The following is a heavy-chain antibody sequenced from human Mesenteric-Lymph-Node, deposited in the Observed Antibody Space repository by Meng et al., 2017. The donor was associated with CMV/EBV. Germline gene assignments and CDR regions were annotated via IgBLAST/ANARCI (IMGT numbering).Heavy chain of an antibody. D-gene: IGHD4-17*01. Sequence: GESLKISCAASGFTFSTYWMHWVRQAPGKGLEWVSYISSSGSTIYYADSVKGRFTISRDNAKNSLYLQMNSLRAEDMAVYYCARDLYGDYVGSNYWGQGTLVTVSS. CDR2: ISSSGSTI. J-gene: IGHJ4*02. CDR3: ARDLYGDYVGSNY. V-gene: IGHV3-48*04. CDR1: GFTFSTYW.